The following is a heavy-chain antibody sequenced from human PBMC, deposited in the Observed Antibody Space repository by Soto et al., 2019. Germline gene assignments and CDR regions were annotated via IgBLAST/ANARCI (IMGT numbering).Heavy chain of an antibody. CDR1: GYSFTGYY. Sequence: HEHLVQSGAEVKRPGASLKVSCKASGYSFTGYYIHWVRQAPGQGLEWMGWINPDSGATNYAQNFQGRVTLTGDTSISTASMDLTSLTSDDTAVYYCARGDYGTGGYPFPYVDYWGQGTLVIVSS. CDR3: ARGDYGTGGYPFPYVDY. J-gene: IGHJ4*02. D-gene: IGHD2-8*02. CDR2: INPDSGAT. V-gene: IGHV1-2*02.